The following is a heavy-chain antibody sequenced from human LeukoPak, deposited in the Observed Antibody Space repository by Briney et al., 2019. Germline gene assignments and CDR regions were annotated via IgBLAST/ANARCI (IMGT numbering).Heavy chain of an antibody. CDR3: ARDRGYCSSTSCYGVFYYGMDV. CDR1: GFTFSSYW. V-gene: IGHV3-7*01. J-gene: IGHJ6*02. Sequence: GGSLRLSCAASGFTFSSYWMSWVRQAPGKGLEWVANINRDGSEKYYVDSVKGRFTISRDNAKNSLYLQMNSLRAEDTAVYYCARDRGYCSSTSCYGVFYYGMDVWGQGTTVTVSS. CDR2: INRDGSEK. D-gene: IGHD2-2*01.